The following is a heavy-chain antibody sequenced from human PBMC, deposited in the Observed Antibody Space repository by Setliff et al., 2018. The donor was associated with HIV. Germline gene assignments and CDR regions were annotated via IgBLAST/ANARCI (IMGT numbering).Heavy chain of an antibody. V-gene: IGHV3-11*04. J-gene: IGHJ6*03. CDR2: ISSPSTM. CDR3: ARDWNGSGRAMDV. Sequence: PGGSLRLSCTASGFSFSAYYMGWVRQSPGKGLEWIAYISSPSTMFYADYVRGRFTISRDNSKNTLDLQMNSLRAEDTAVYYCARDWNGSGRAMDVWGKGTTVTVSS. D-gene: IGHD3-10*01. CDR1: GFSFSAYY.